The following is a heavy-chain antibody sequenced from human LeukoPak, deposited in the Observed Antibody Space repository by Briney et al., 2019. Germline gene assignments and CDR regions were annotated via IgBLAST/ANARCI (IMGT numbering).Heavy chain of an antibody. CDR3: ARDGVTDAFDI. Sequence: KPSETLSLTCTVSGGSISSCYWSWLRQPAGKGLEWLGRIYTSGSTNYNPSLKSRVTMSVDTSKNQFSLKLSSVTAADTAVYYCARDGVTDAFDIWGQGTMVTVSS. V-gene: IGHV4-4*07. CDR2: IYTSGST. J-gene: IGHJ3*02. D-gene: IGHD3-16*01. CDR1: GGSISSCY.